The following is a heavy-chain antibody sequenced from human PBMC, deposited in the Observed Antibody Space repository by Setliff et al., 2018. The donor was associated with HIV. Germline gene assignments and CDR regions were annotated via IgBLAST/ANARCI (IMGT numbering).Heavy chain of an antibody. Sequence: PSETLSLTCAVYGGSFSGNSWTWIRQPPGKGLEWSGEINRSGSANYNRSLKSRVTMSVDTSKRQFSLKLDSVTAADTAIYYCARQSTVAAAGFDFWGQGTLVTVSS. V-gene: IGHV4-34*01. J-gene: IGHJ4*02. CDR1: GGSFSGNS. CDR2: INRSGSA. CDR3: ARQSTVAAAGFDF. D-gene: IGHD6-13*01.